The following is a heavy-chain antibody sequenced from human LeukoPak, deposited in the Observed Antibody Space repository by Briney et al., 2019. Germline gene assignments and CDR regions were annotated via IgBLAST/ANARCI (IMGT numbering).Heavy chain of an antibody. J-gene: IGHJ4*02. V-gene: IGHV1-3*01. CDR1: GYTFTSYA. Sequence: ASVKVSCKASGYTFTSYAMHWVRQAPGQRLEWMGWINAGNGNTKYSQKFQGRVTITRDTSASTAYMELSSLRSEDTAVYYCARGPPYYYDSSGYFLHLDYWGQGTLVTVSS. CDR3: ARGPPYYYDSSGYFLHLDY. CDR2: INAGNGNT. D-gene: IGHD3-22*01.